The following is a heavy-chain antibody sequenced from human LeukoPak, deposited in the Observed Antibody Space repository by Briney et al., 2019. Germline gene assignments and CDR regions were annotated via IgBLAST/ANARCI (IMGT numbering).Heavy chain of an antibody. CDR1: RGSIGGYS. J-gene: IGHJ5*02. V-gene: IGHV4-59*01. D-gene: IGHD4/OR15-4a*01. CDR2: IYYSGDT. CDR3: VRGPYGASISKWFDP. Sequence: SSETLSLTCTVSRGSIGGYSWSWIRQSPGGGLEWIGYIYYSGDTAYNPSLRSRVTLSVDTSKNQFSLQLRSVTTADTAVYYCVRGPYGASISKWFDPWGQGTQVIVSP.